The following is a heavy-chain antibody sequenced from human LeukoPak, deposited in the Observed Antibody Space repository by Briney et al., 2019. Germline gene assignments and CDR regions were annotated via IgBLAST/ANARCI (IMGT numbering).Heavy chain of an antibody. D-gene: IGHD4-11*01. CDR2: IIPIFGTA. V-gene: IGHV1-69*05. CDR1: GGTFSSYA. CDR3: AREGDSNYSYYYYYYMDV. J-gene: IGHJ6*03. Sequence: ASVKVSCKASGGTFSSYAISWVRQAPGRGLEWMGGIIPIFGTANYAQKFQGRVTITTDESTSTAYMELSSLRSEDTAVYYCAREGDSNYSYYYYYYMDVWGKGTTVTASS.